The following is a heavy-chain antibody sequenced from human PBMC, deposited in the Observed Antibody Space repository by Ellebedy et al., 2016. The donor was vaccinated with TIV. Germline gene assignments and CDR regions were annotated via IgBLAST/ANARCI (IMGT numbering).Heavy chain of an antibody. V-gene: IGHV3-74*01. J-gene: IGHJ4*02. CDR3: ARGLSGSYDY. CDR1: GFTFSSYW. CDR2: INSDGSST. D-gene: IGHD1-26*01. Sequence: GESLKISCAASGFTFSSYWMHWVRQAPGKGLVWVSRINSDGSSTSYADSVKGRFTISRDNAKNTLYLKMNSLRAEDTAVYYCARGLSGSYDYWGQGTLVTVSS.